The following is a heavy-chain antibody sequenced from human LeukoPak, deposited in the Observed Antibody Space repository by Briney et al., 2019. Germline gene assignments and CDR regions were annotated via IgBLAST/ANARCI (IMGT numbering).Heavy chain of an antibody. J-gene: IGHJ6*03. D-gene: IGHD5-18*01. V-gene: IGHV1-8*03. Sequence: ASVKVSCKASGYTFSNNDINWVRQATGQGLEWMGWMNPISGNTGFAQKFQGRVTITRITSISTAYMELSRLRSDDTAVYYCARDRDTAMVTGYYYYMDVWGKGTTVTVSS. CDR1: GYTFSNND. CDR2: MNPISGNT. CDR3: ARDRDTAMVTGYYYYMDV.